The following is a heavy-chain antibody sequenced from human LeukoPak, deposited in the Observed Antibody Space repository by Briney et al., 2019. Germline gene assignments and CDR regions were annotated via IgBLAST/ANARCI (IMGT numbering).Heavy chain of an antibody. J-gene: IGHJ3*02. CDR3: AKGGFGVVTVEAFDI. V-gene: IGHV3-9*01. Sequence: GGSLRLSCAASGFNFDDYAMHWVRQAPGKGLEWVSGISWNSGSIGYADSVKGRFTISRDNAKNSLYLQMNSLRAEDTALYYCAKGGFGVVTVEAFDIWGQGTMVTVSS. CDR1: GFNFDDYA. CDR2: ISWNSGSI. D-gene: IGHD3-3*01.